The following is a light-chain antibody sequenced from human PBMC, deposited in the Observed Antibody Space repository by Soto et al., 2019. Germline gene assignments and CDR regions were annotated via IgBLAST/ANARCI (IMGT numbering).Light chain of an antibody. V-gene: IGKV3-20*01. J-gene: IGKJ3*01. CDR3: QQYCSSPPT. Sequence: EIVLTQSPGTLSLSPGERATLSCRASQSVSSSYLAWYQQKPGQAPRLLIYGASSRATGIPDRFSGSWSGTDFTLTICRLEPEDFAVYSCQQYCSSPPTFGPANKVDIK. CDR2: GAS. CDR1: QSVSSSY.